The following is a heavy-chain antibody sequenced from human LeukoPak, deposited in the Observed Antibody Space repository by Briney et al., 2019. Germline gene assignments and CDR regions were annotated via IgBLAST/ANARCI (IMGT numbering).Heavy chain of an antibody. Sequence: GGSLRLSCAASGFTFSDYYMSWIRQAPGKGLEWVSYISSSGSTKYYAESVKGRFTISRDNADNSVYLQMNSLRAEDTAVYYCASPLDDILAFDVWGQGTMVTVSS. J-gene: IGHJ3*01. CDR2: ISSSGSTK. CDR1: GFTFSDYY. CDR3: ASPLDDILAFDV. V-gene: IGHV3-11*04. D-gene: IGHD3-9*01.